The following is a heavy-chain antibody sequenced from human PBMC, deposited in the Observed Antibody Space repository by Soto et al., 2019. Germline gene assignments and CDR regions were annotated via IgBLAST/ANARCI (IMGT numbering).Heavy chain of an antibody. V-gene: IGHV3-7*01. Sequence: GGSLRLSCAASGFTFSSYWMSWVRQAPGKGLEWVANIKQDGSEKYYVDSVKGRFTISRDNAKNSLYLQMNSLRAEDTAVYCCVRNYYYYYYMDVWGKGTTVTVSS. CDR3: VRNYYYYYYMDV. CDR2: IKQDGSEK. J-gene: IGHJ6*03. CDR1: GFTFSSYW.